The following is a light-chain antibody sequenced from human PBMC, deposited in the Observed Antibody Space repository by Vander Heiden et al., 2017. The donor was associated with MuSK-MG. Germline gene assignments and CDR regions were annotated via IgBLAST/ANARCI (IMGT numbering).Light chain of an antibody. V-gene: IGLV2-14*01. J-gene: IGLJ2*01. CDR1: SSDVGGYRF. Sequence: QSALTQPASVSGSPGQSHTISCTGTSSDVGGYRFVSWYQQHPGKAPTLISFEGMSRPSGVSNRFSGSKSCYTASPTISRLQAEDDADDDCWSYTSNASSTTEVVGTGTKLTVL. CDR2: EGM. CDR3: WSYTSNASSTTEV.